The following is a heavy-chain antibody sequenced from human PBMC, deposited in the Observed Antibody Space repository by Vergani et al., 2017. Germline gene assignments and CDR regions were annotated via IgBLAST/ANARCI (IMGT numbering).Heavy chain of an antibody. D-gene: IGHD2-15*01. Sequence: EVQLVESGGGLVQPGGSLRLSCAASGFTFSSYSMNWVRQAPGKGLEWVSSISSSSSYIYYADSVKGRFTIPRDNAKNSLYLQMNSLRAEDTAVYYCARAPNPFVADVYFDYWGQGTLVTVSS. CDR3: ARAPNPFVADVYFDY. CDR2: ISSSSSYI. CDR1: GFTFSSYS. V-gene: IGHV3-21*01. J-gene: IGHJ4*02.